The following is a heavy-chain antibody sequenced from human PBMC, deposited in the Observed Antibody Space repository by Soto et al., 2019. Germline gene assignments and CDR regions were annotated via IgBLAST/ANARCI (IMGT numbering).Heavy chain of an antibody. CDR1: GGSFSGYY. CDR3: ASAQSSGYSSGWYFDY. CDR2: INHSGST. J-gene: IGHJ4*02. V-gene: IGHV4-34*01. D-gene: IGHD6-19*01. Sequence: PSETLSLTCAVYGGSFSGYYWSWIRQPPGKGLEWIGEINHSGSTNYNPSLKSRVTISVDTSKNQFSLKLSSVTAADTAVYYCASAQSSGYSSGWYFDYWGQGTLVTVSS.